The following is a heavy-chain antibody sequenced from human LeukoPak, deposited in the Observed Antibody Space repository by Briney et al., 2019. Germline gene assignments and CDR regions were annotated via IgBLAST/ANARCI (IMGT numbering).Heavy chain of an antibody. CDR2: IYYSGST. CDR3: ARVGVTDYGDYDRTHYFDY. CDR1: GGSISSGDYY. D-gene: IGHD4-17*01. V-gene: IGHV4-30-4*01. J-gene: IGHJ4*02. Sequence: KPSETLSLTCTVSGGSISSGDYYWSWIRQPPGKGLEWIGYIYYSGSTYYNPSLKSRVAISVDTSKNQFSLKLSSVTAADTAVYYCARVGVTDYGDYDRTHYFDYWGQGTLVTVSS.